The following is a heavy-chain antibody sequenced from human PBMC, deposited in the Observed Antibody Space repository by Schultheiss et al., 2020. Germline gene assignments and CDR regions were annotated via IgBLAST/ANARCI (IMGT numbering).Heavy chain of an antibody. Sequence: ASVTVSGKASGYTFTSYGISWVRQAPGQGLEWMGWISAYNGNTNYAQKLQGRVTMTTDTSTSTAYMELRSLRSDDTAVYYCAREMATMRHPILSRGGMDVWGQGTTVTVSS. CDR3: AREMATMRHPILSRGGMDV. V-gene: IGHV1-18*01. J-gene: IGHJ6*02. D-gene: IGHD5-24*01. CDR2: ISAYNGNT. CDR1: GYTFTSYG.